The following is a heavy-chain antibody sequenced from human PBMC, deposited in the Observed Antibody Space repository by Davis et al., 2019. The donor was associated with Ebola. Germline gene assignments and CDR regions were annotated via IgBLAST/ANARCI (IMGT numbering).Heavy chain of an antibody. CDR3: ATTQWLGEFDN. Sequence: PGGSLRLSCAASGFTVSSNHMSWVRQAPGKGLEWVSVIYDQSTAYADSVRGRFIISRDKSNNTLYLEMNSLRVDDTAVYYCATTQWLGEFDNWGQGTLVTVSS. CDR2: IYDQST. V-gene: IGHV3-53*05. J-gene: IGHJ4*02. D-gene: IGHD6-19*01. CDR1: GFTVSSNH.